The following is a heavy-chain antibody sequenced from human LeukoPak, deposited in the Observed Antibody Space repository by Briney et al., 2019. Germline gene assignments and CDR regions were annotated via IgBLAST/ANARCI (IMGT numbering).Heavy chain of an antibody. CDR3: AREVVLGHRHYYYGMDV. V-gene: IGHV3-30-3*01. CDR1: GFTFSSYA. Sequence: PGGSLRLSCPASGFTFSSYAMHWVRQAPGKGLEWVAVISYDGSNKYYADSVKGRFTISRDNSKNTLYLQMNSLRAEDTAVYYCAREVVLGHRHYYYGMDVWGQGTTVTVSS. D-gene: IGHD2-8*02. J-gene: IGHJ6*02. CDR2: ISYDGSNK.